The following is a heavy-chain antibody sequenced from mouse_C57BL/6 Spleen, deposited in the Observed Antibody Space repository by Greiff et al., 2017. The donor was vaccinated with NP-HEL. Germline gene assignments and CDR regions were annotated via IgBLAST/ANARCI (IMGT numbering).Heavy chain of an antibody. V-gene: IGHV1-69*01. CDR3: ARQSLWLGY. Sequence: QVQLQQPGAELVMPGASVKLSCKASGYTFTSYWMHWVKQRPGQGLEWIGEIDPSDSYTNYNQKFKGKSTLTVDKSSSTAYMQLSSLTSEDSAVYYCARQSLWLGYWGQGTTLTVSS. J-gene: IGHJ2*01. CDR2: IDPSDSYT. CDR1: GYTFTSYW. D-gene: IGHD2-2*01.